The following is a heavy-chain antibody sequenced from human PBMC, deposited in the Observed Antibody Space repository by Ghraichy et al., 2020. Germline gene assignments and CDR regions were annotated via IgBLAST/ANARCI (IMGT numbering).Heavy chain of an antibody. CDR1: GGSISSSSYY. CDR3: ARLTGIAADYGMDV. D-gene: IGHD6-25*01. J-gene: IGHJ6*02. CDR2: IYYSGST. V-gene: IGHV4-39*01. Sequence: LSLTCTVSGGSISSSSYYWGWIRQPPGKGLEWIGSIYYSGSTYYNPSLKSRVTISVDTSKNQFSLKLSSVTAADTAVYYCARLTGIAADYGMDVWGQGTTVTVSS.